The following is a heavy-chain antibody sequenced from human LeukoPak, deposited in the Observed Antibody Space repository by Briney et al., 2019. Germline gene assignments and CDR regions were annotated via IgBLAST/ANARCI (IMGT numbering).Heavy chain of an antibody. CDR1: VFTFSNAW. J-gene: IGHJ4*02. CDR2: IKSKTDGGTT. V-gene: IGHV3-15*01. D-gene: IGHD3-22*01. Sequence: PGGSLGLSCAASVFTFSNAWMSWVRQAPGKGLEWVGRIKSKTDGGTTDYAAPVKGRFTISRDDSKNTLYLQMNSLKTEDTAVYYCTTDGYYYDSSGYYQFDYWGQGTLVTVSS. CDR3: TTDGYYYDSSGYYQFDY.